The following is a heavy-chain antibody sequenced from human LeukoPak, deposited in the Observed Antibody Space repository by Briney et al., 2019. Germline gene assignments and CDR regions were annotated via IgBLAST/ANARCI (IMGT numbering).Heavy chain of an antibody. CDR3: ARDGDRGSSVWFDP. D-gene: IGHD6-6*01. J-gene: IGHJ5*02. V-gene: IGHV7-4-1*02. CDR2: INTNTGNP. CDR1: GYTFTSYA. Sequence: GASVKVSCKASGYTFTSYAMNWVRQAPGQGLEWMGWINTNTGNPTYAQGFIGRFVFSLDTSVSTAYLQISSLKAEDTAVYYCARDGDRGSSVWFDPWGQGTLVTVSS.